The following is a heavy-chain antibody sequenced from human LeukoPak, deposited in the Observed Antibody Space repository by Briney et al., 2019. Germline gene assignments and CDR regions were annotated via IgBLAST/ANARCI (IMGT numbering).Heavy chain of an antibody. CDR1: GGTFSSYA. D-gene: IGHD2-21*02. J-gene: IGHJ1*01. Sequence: ASVKASCKASGGTFSSYAISWVRQAPGQGLEWMGGIIPIFGTANYAQKFQGRVTITADESTSTAYMELSSLRSEDTAVYYCARAYCGGDCYSYFQHWGQGTLVTVSS. CDR3: ARAYCGGDCYSYFQH. V-gene: IGHV1-69*13. CDR2: IIPIFGTA.